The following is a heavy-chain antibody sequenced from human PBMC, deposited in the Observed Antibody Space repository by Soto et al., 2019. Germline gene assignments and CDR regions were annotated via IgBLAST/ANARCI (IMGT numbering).Heavy chain of an antibody. CDR3: SKEDDYDSGSFDY. Sequence: EVQLLESGGGLVQPGGSLRLSCAASGFTFSNYAMSWVRQSPGTGLKWVSAISGSGGSTYYADSVKGRYTISRDSSKNTLYLQMNSLRAEDTAVYYCSKEDDYDSGSFDYWGQGTLVTVSS. CDR2: ISGSGGST. V-gene: IGHV3-23*01. CDR1: GFTFSNYA. D-gene: IGHD3-10*01. J-gene: IGHJ4*02.